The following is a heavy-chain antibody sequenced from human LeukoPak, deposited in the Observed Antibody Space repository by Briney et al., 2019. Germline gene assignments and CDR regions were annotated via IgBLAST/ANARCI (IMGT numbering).Heavy chain of an antibody. Sequence: PGGSLRLSCAASGFTFSNHRMHWVRQAPWKGLVWVSRINSDGSSTTYADSVKGRFTISRDNAKSTLYLQMNSLRAEDTAVYYCARGLAAAGINYWGQGTLVTVSS. CDR2: INSDGSST. CDR3: ARGLAAAGINY. D-gene: IGHD6-13*01. V-gene: IGHV3-74*01. J-gene: IGHJ4*02. CDR1: GFTFSNHR.